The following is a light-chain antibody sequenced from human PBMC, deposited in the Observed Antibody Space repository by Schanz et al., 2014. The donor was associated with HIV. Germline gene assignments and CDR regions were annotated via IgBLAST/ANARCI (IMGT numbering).Light chain of an antibody. Sequence: QSALTQPASVSGSPGQSITISCTGSSSDVGSYNLVSWFQHHPGKVPKLLIYEVMKRPSGVSGRFSGSKSGNTASLTISGLQAEDEADYYCCSYAGSRIRVFGGGTKLNVL. J-gene: IGLJ3*02. CDR3: CSYAGSRIRV. CDR1: SSDVGSYNL. CDR2: EVM. V-gene: IGLV2-23*02.